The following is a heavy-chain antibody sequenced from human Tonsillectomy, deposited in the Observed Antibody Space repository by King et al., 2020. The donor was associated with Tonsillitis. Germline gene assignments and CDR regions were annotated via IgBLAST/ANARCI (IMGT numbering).Heavy chain of an antibody. V-gene: IGHV3-53*01. J-gene: IGHJ4*02. D-gene: IGHD2-15*01. CDR1: GFNVDSNY. Sequence: VQLVESGGGLIQPGGSLRLSCAVSGFNVDSNYVSWVRQAPGKGLEWVSIIYSAGTTYYADSVKGRFTISKDTSKHTVYLQMNTLRAVDTAVYYCASHYCSRGTCFFDHWGQGSLVSVSS. CDR2: IYSAGTT. CDR3: ASHYCSRGTCFFDH.